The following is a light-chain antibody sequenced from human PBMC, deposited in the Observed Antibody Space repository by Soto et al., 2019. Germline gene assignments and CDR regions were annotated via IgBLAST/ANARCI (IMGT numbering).Light chain of an antibody. V-gene: IGKV1-39*01. CDR1: QSISTF. CDR2: AAS. CDR3: QPSYSTPRT. J-gene: IGKJ1*01. Sequence: DIQMTQSPSSLSASVGDRVTITCRASQSISTFLNWYQQKPGKAPKLLIYAASSLQSGVPSRFSGSGSGADFTINIGGLQPEDFATYYCQPSYSTPRTLGQGTTVDVK.